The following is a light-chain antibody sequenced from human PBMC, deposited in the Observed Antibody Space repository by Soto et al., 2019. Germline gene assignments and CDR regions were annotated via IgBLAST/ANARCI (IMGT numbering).Light chain of an antibody. Sequence: QSVLTQPPSVSAAPGQTVTVSCSGNKSNVGRNYVSWYQQFPGTAPRLLIYDTNKRPSGIPGRFSGSKSGTSATLGITGLQTGDEAIYYCGTWDNRLSGVLFGGGTKLTVL. CDR3: GTWDNRLSGVL. CDR2: DTN. J-gene: IGLJ2*01. CDR1: KSNVGRNY. V-gene: IGLV1-51*01.